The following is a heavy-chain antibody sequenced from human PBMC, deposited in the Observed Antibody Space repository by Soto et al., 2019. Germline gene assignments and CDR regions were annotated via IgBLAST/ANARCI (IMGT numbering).Heavy chain of an antibody. Sequence: GGSLRLSCAASGFTFSDYAMSWVRQAPGKGLEWVSGLGGSNSDTHYAASVEGRFTVSRDNSRSTLFLQMNSLRVEDTAVYYCAKDKVDHNSVWDPFDIWGQGTMVTVSS. J-gene: IGHJ3*02. CDR3: AKDKVDHNSVWDPFDI. CDR1: GFTFSDYA. CDR2: LGGSNSDT. D-gene: IGHD2-15*01. V-gene: IGHV3-23*01.